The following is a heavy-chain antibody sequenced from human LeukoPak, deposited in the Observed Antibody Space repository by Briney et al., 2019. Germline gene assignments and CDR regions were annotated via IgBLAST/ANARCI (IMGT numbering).Heavy chain of an antibody. CDR3: ARDLYHRTRKYYDSSGYADY. CDR1: GYTFTGYY. Sequence: ASVKVSCKASGYTFTGYYMHWVRQAPGQGLEWMGRINPNSGGTNYAQKFQGRVTMTRDTSISTAYMELSRLRSDDTAVYYCARDLYHRTRKYYDSSGYADYWGQGTPVTVSS. J-gene: IGHJ4*02. V-gene: IGHV1-2*06. D-gene: IGHD3-22*01. CDR2: INPNSGGT.